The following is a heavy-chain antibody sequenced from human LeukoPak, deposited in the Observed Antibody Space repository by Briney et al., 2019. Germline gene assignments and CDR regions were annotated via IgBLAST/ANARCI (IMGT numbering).Heavy chain of an antibody. J-gene: IGHJ6*03. Sequence: NPSETLSLTCTVSGGSISNYYWSWIRQPPGKGLEWIGSIYHSGSTYYNPSLKSRVTISVDTSKNQFSLKLSSVTAADTAVYYCARADYSSTWSHDYYYMDVWGKGTTVTVSS. D-gene: IGHD6-13*01. CDR3: ARADYSSTWSHDYYYMDV. V-gene: IGHV4-38-2*02. CDR1: GGSISNYY. CDR2: IYHSGST.